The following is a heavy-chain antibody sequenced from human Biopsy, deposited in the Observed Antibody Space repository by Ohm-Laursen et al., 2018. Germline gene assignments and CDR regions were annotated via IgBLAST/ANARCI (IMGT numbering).Heavy chain of an antibody. D-gene: IGHD3-22*01. CDR1: GESFNGYY. V-gene: IGHV4-34*01. CDR2: INRSGRT. Sequence: SDTLSLTCTVYGESFNGYYWSWIRQTPGKGLEWIGEINRSGRTNYNPSLKSRVTISVDTSKNQFSLKVRSVTAADTAVYYCVRGVDYYDPYHYYALDVWGQGRRSPSP. CDR3: VRGVDYYDPYHYYALDV. J-gene: IGHJ6*02.